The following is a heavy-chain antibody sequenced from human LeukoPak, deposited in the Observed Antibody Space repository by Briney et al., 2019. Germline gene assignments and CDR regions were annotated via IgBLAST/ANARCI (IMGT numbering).Heavy chain of an antibody. J-gene: IGHJ4*02. D-gene: IGHD3-3*01. CDR3: ARDASELYDFWSGYYMDY. CDR1: GFTFSSYA. Sequence: GGSLRLSCAASGFTFSSYAMHWVRQAPGKGLEWVAVISYDGSNKYYADSVKGRFTISRDNSKNTLYLQMNSLRAEDTAVYYCARDASELYDFWSGYYMDYWGQGTLVTVSS. V-gene: IGHV3-30-3*01. CDR2: ISYDGSNK.